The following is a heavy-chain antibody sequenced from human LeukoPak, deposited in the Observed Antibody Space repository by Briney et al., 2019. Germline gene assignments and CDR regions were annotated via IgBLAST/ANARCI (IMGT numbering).Heavy chain of an antibody. CDR1: GFTFRSYG. D-gene: IGHD6-13*01. Sequence: GGSLRLSCAASGFTFRSYGMHWVRQAPGKGLEWVAFIRYDGSHKYYADSVKGRFTISRDNSKNTLCLQMNNLRAEDTAVFYCAKDFEQNRYISSWLDYWGQGTLVTVSS. J-gene: IGHJ4*02. V-gene: IGHV3-30*02. CDR3: AKDFEQNRYISSWLDY. CDR2: IRYDGSHK.